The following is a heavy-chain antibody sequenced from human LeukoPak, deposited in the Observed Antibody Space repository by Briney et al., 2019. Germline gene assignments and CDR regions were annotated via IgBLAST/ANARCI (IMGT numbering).Heavy chain of an antibody. D-gene: IGHD2-2*01. Sequence: ASVKVSCTASGGTFSSYAISWVRQAPRQGLEWMGRIIPIFGIANYAQKFQGRVTITADKSTSTAYMELSSLRSEDTAVYYCASSPSYCSSTSCPVRYFDYWGQGTLVTVSS. V-gene: IGHV1-69*04. CDR3: ASSPSYCSSTSCPVRYFDY. J-gene: IGHJ4*02. CDR2: IIPIFGIA. CDR1: GGTFSSYA.